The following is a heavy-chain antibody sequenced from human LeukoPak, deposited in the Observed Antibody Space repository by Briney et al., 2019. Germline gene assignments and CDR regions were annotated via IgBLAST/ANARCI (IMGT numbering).Heavy chain of an antibody. V-gene: IGHV4-59*01. CDR3: ARERLGYYDRSGLDY. CDR1: GGSISSYY. CDR2: IYYSENT. D-gene: IGHD3-22*01. J-gene: IGHJ4*02. Sequence: SETLSLTCTVSGGSISSYYWTWIRQTPGKGLEWIGYIYYSENTNYNPSLKSRVTTSVDTSKNQFSLKLSSVTAADTAVYYCARERLGYYDRSGLDYWGQGTLVTVSS.